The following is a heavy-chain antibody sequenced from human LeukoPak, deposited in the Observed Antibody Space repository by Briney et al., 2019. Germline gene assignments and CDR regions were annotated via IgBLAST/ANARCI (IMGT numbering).Heavy chain of an antibody. CDR3: ARGGVYSSGSYYLYYFDY. D-gene: IGHD6-19*01. CDR2: ISSNGGST. V-gene: IGHV3-64*04. CDR1: GFTFSSYA. J-gene: IGHJ4*02. Sequence: PGGSLRLSCSASGFTFSSYAIHWVRQAPGKGLEYVSAISSNGGSTYYADSVKGRFTISRDNSKNTLYLQMNSLRAEDTAVYYCARGGVYSSGSYYLYYFDYWGQGTLVTVSS.